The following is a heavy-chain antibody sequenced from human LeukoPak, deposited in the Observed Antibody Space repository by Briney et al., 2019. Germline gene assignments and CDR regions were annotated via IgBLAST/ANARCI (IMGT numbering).Heavy chain of an antibody. Sequence: SQTLSLTCAVSGGSTSSGGYSWSWIRQPPGKGLEWIGYIYHSGSTYYNPSLKSRVTISVDRSKNQFSLKLSSVTAADTAVYYCASSIAAAGDFDYWGQGTLVTVSS. V-gene: IGHV4-30-2*01. CDR1: GGSTSSGGYS. CDR3: ASSIAAAGDFDY. D-gene: IGHD6-13*01. CDR2: IYHSGST. J-gene: IGHJ4*02.